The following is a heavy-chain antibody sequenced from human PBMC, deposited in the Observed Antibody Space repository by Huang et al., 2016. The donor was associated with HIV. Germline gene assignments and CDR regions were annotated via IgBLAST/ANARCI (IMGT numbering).Heavy chain of an antibody. J-gene: IGHJ4*01. Sequence: QVRLQQWGAGLLKPSETLSLTCAVYNGSFSGYFWNWFRLAPRKGLEWIGEVSPSGNVNSNPSLQSRVSMSVVPAKKQFSLNLTSVTAADSAIYYCGGSPGMGMVAGGWVVHWGHGNQVRVSS. CDR2: VSPSGNV. V-gene: IGHV4-34*02. CDR3: GGSPGMGMVAGGWVVH. D-gene: IGHD6-19*01. CDR1: NGSFSGYF.